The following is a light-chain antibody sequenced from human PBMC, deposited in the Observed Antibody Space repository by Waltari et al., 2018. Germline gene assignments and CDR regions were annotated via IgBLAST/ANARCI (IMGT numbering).Light chain of an antibody. J-gene: IGLJ3*02. Sequence: FMLTQPHSVSESPGKTVIISCTRSSGSIASNFLQWYQQRPGSAPTTVIFEDNERPSGVPDRFSGSIDSSSNSASLTISGLRTEDEADYYCQSYDTTTHWVFGGGTKLTVL. V-gene: IGLV6-57*03. CDR3: QSYDTTTHWV. CDR2: EDN. CDR1: SGSIASNF.